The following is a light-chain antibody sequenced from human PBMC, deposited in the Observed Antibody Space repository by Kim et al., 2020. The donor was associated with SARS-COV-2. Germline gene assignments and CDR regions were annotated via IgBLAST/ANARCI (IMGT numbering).Light chain of an antibody. CDR2: AAS. CDR1: QGISSY. V-gene: IGKV1-8*01. Sequence: AIRITQSPSSLSASTGDRVTITCRASQGISSYLAWYQQKPGKAPKLLIYAASTLQSGVPSRFSGSGSGTDFTLTISCLQSEDFATYYCHQYYSYPYTFGQGTKLEI. CDR3: HQYYSYPYT. J-gene: IGKJ2*01.